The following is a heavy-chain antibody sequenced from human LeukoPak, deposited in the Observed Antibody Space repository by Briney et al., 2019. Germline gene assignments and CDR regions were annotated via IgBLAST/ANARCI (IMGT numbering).Heavy chain of an antibody. Sequence: GESLRISCKGSGYSFTSYWISWVRQMPGKGLEWMGRIYPSDSYTNYSPSFQGHVTISADKSISTAYLQWSSLKASDTAMYYCARRAKSYCSGGSCYLDYWGQGTLVTVSS. CDR1: GYSFTSYW. CDR2: IYPSDSYT. J-gene: IGHJ4*02. CDR3: ARRAKSYCSGGSCYLDY. D-gene: IGHD2-15*01. V-gene: IGHV5-10-1*01.